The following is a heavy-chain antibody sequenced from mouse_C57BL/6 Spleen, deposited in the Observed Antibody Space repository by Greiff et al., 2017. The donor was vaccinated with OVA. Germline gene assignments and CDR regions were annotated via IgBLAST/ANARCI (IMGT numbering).Heavy chain of an antibody. Sequence: VQLVESGAELVRPGTSMKVSCKASGYAFTNYLIEWVKQRPGQGLEWIGVINPGSGGTNYNEKFKGKATLTADKSSSTAYMQLSSLTSEDSAVYFCARSGDGYYRYFDVWGTGTTVTVSS. J-gene: IGHJ1*03. D-gene: IGHD2-3*01. CDR2: INPGSGGT. V-gene: IGHV1-54*01. CDR3: ARSGDGYYRYFDV. CDR1: GYAFTNYL.